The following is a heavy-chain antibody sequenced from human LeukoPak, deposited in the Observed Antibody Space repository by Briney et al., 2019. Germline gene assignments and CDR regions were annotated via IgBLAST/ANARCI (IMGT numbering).Heavy chain of an antibody. D-gene: IGHD2-21*02. Sequence: SETLSLTCTVSGDPINNGDYYWSWIRQPPGTGLEWIGYIYYSGSAYYTPSLRSRASISIDTSKNQFSLNLKSVTAADTAVYYCAREGVVTAHMDYWGQGALVTVSS. V-gene: IGHV4-30-4*01. CDR1: GDPINNGDYY. J-gene: IGHJ4*02. CDR3: AREGVVTAHMDY. CDR2: IYYSGSA.